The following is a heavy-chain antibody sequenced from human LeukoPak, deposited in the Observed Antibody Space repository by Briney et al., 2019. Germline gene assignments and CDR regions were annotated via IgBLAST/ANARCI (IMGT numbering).Heavy chain of an antibody. Sequence: GGSLRLSCAASGFTFSDYYMSWIRQAPGKGLEWVSYISSSSSYTNYADSVKGRFTISRDNSKNTLFLQMNSLRADDTAVFYCAKDGGFYGENFDYWGQGTLVTVSS. CDR3: AKDGGFYGENFDY. CDR1: GFTFSDYY. CDR2: ISSSSSYT. V-gene: IGHV3-11*06. D-gene: IGHD4-17*01. J-gene: IGHJ4*02.